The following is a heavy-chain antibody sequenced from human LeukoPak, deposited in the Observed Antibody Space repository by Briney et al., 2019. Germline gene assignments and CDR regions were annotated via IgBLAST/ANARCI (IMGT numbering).Heavy chain of an antibody. D-gene: IGHD3-10*01. Sequence: SETLSLTCTVSGGSISSYYWSWIRQPPGKGLEWIGYIYYSGSTNYNPSLKSRVTISIDTSKNQFSLKLSSVTAADTAVYYCAREGGYYYGSGTAEAFDIWGQGTMVTVSS. CDR2: IYYSGST. J-gene: IGHJ3*02. V-gene: IGHV4-59*01. CDR3: AREGGYYYGSGTAEAFDI. CDR1: GGSISSYY.